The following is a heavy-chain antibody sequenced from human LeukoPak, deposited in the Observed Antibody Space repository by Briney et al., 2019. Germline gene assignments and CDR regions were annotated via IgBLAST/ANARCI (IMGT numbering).Heavy chain of an antibody. CDR2: INPNSGDT. D-gene: IGHD3-16*01. Sequence: GSVTVSCKASGYTFTGYYMHWVRPAPGRGLEWMGWINPNSGDTKYAQKFKGRVTMTRDTSISTAYMELSRLRSDDTAVYYCATQRGSYLWGTDFDCWGHGILVSVSS. V-gene: IGHV1-2*02. CDR1: GYTFTGYY. J-gene: IGHJ4*01. CDR3: ATQRGSYLWGTDFDC.